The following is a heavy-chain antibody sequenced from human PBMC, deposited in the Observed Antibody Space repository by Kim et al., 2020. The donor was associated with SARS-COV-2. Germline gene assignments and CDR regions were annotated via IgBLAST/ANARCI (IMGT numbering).Heavy chain of an antibody. D-gene: IGHD3-10*01. CDR2: ISGSGGST. CDR1: GFTFSSYA. CDR3: AKVEFDYYGLGSYYLVDY. Sequence: GGSLRLSCAASGFTFSSYAMSWVRQAPGKGLEWVSAISGSGGSTYYADSVKGRFTISRDNSKNTLYLQMNSLRAEDTAVYYCAKVEFDYYGLGSYYLVDYWGQGTLVTVSS. J-gene: IGHJ4*02. V-gene: IGHV3-23*01.